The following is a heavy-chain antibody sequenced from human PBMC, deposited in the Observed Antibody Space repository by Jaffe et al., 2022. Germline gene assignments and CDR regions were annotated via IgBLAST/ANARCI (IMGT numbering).Heavy chain of an antibody. V-gene: IGHV2-5*01. D-gene: IGHD3-3*01. Sequence: QITLKESGPTLVKPTQTLTLTCTFSGFSLSTSGVGVGWIRQPPGKALEWLALIYWNDDKRYSPSLKSRLTITKDTSKNQVVLTMTNMDPVDTATYYCAHLSYPAPIYDFWSGTLFDPWGQGTLVTVSS. CDR2: IYWNDDK. J-gene: IGHJ5*02. CDR3: AHLSYPAPIYDFWSGTLFDP. CDR1: GFSLSTSGVG.